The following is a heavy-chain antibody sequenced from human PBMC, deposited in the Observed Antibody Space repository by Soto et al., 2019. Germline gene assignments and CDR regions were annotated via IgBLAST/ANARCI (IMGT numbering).Heavy chain of an antibody. Sequence: PSETRSLTCTVSGGSISSSSYYWGWIRQPPGKGLEWIGSIYYSGSTYYNPSLKSRVTISVDTSKNQFSLKLSSVTAADTAVYYCARLPSYGSGSYYNDYYYYGMDVWGQGTTVT. CDR2: IYYSGST. V-gene: IGHV4-39*01. CDR1: GGSISSSSYY. CDR3: ARLPSYGSGSYYNDYYYYGMDV. J-gene: IGHJ6*02. D-gene: IGHD3-10*01.